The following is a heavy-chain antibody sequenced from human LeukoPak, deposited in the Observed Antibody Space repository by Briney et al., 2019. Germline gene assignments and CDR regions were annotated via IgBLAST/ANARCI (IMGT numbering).Heavy chain of an antibody. CDR2: MNPNSGNT. V-gene: IGHV1-8*01. CDR1: GYTFTSYG. D-gene: IGHD3-22*01. CDR3: AANAPDSSGYKLDY. Sequence: GASVKVSCKASGYTFTSYGINWVRQATGQGLEWMGWMNPNSGNTGYAQKFQGRVTMTRNTSISTAYMELSSLRSEDTAVYYCAANAPDSSGYKLDYWGHGTLVTVSS. J-gene: IGHJ4*01.